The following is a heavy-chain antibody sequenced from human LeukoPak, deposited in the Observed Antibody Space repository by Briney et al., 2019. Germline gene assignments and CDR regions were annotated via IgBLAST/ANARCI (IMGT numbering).Heavy chain of an antibody. Sequence: GGSLRLSCAASGFTVSNNYMSWVRQAPGKKLEWVSDIYSDGTTFYADSVKGRFTISRDNSKNTLYLQMNSLRAEDTAVYHCARDETVTTLIRYFYYGMDVWGQGTTVTVSS. J-gene: IGHJ6*02. V-gene: IGHV3-53*01. CDR2: IYSDGTT. CDR1: GFTVSNNY. D-gene: IGHD4-17*01. CDR3: ARDETVTTLIRYFYYGMDV.